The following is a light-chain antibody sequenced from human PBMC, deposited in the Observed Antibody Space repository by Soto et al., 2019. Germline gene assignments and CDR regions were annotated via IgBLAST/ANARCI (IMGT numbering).Light chain of an antibody. V-gene: IGLV2-14*01. CDR2: DVS. Sequence: QSALTQPASVSGSPGQSITISCTGTRSDVGSYNYVSWYQQHPGKAPKLMIYDVSNRPSGVSNRFSGSKSGNTASLTISGLQAEDEADYYCSSYTGSNTLVFGGGTKLTVL. CDR3: SSYTGSNTLV. J-gene: IGLJ2*01. CDR1: RSDVGSYNY.